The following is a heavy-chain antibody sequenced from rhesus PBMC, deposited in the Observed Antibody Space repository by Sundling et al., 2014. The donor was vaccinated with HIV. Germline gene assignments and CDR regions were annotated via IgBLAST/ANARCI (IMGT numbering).Heavy chain of an antibody. CDR3: ATAGQCTSVYCYIFSY. D-gene: IGHD2-27*01. V-gene: IGHV4S2*01. CDR2: IHGSGGSA. CDR1: GASISNNY. J-gene: IGHJ4*01. Sequence: QVQLQESGPGLVKPSETLPLTCAVSGASISNNYWNWIRQAPGKGLEWIGRIHGSGGSADYNPSLKSRVTISIDTSKNQFSLKVNSVTAADTAVYYCATAGQCTSVYCYIFSYWGQGSPGHRLL.